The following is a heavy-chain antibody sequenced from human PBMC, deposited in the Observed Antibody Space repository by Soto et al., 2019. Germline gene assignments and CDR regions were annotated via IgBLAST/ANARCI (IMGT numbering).Heavy chain of an antibody. D-gene: IGHD3-22*01. CDR3: ARRRGPDYDSSGYYFDH. V-gene: IGHV3-33*01. CDR2: IWYDGSKK. Sequence: PGGSLRLSCAVPGFTFSDYGMVWVRQAPGKGLEWVAVIWYDGSKKYHADSVQGRFTISRDNSKNSLYLQMNSLRAEDTAVYYCARRRGPDYDSSGYYFDHWGQGTLVTVSS. CDR1: GFTFSDYG. J-gene: IGHJ4*02.